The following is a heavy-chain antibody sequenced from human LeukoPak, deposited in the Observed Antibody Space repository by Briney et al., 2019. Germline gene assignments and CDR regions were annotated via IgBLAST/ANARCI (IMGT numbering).Heavy chain of an antibody. CDR3: ARTYCSGGSCYRLLVYYYYYMDV. CDR1: GYTFTSYD. D-gene: IGHD2-15*01. CDR2: MNPNSGNT. Sequence: ASVKVSCKASGYTFTSYDINWVRQATGQGLEWMGWMNPNSGNTGYAQKFQGRVTMTRNTSISTAYMELSSLRSEDTAVYYCARTYCSGGSCYRLLVYYYYYMDVWGKGATVTVSS. V-gene: IGHV1-8*01. J-gene: IGHJ6*03.